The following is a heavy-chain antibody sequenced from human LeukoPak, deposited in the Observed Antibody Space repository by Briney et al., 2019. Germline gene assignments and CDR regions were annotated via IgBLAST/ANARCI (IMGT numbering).Heavy chain of an antibody. CDR2: IRGKAYGGTT. CDR1: GFTFGSYA. CDR3: ADPGVGY. J-gene: IGHJ4*02. Sequence: QTGGSLRLSCAASGFTFGSYAMSWFRQAPGKGLEWVGFIRGKAYGGTTEYAASVKGRFTISRDNAQNSLYLQMNSLRVEDTAVYYCADPGVGYWGQGSLVTVSA. V-gene: IGHV3-49*03. D-gene: IGHD2-8*01.